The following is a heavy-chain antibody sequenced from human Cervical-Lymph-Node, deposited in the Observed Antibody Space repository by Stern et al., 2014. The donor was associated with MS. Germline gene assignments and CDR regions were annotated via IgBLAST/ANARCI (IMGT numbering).Heavy chain of an antibody. V-gene: IGHV5-51*01. CDR3: ARPHYYDSSGYYPLGY. CDR1: GYSFTSYW. J-gene: IGHJ4*02. D-gene: IGHD3-22*01. CDR2: IYPGDSDT. Sequence: EVQLVQSGAEVKKPGESLKISCKGSGYSFTSYWIGWVRQMPGKGLEWMGIIYPGDSDTRNSPSFQGQVTISADKSISTAYLQWSSLKASDTAMYYCARPHYYDSSGYYPLGYWGQGTLVTVSS.